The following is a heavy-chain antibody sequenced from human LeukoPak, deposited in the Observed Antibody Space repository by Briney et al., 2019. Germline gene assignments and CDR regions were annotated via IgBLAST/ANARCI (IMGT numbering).Heavy chain of an antibody. CDR1: GFTFDDYA. J-gene: IGHJ4*02. D-gene: IGHD3-10*01. V-gene: IGHV3-9*01. CDR2: ISWNSGSI. Sequence: PGRSLRLPCAASGFTFDDYAMHWVRQAPGKGLEWVSGISWNSGSIGYADSVKGRFTISRDNAKNSLYLQMNSLRAEDTALYYCAKGQWFGELLLDYWGQGTLVTVSS. CDR3: AKGQWFGELLLDY.